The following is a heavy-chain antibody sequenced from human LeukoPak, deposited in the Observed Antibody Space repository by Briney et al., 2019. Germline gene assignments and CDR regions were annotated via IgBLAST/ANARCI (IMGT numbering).Heavy chain of an antibody. CDR2: IYHSGST. CDR1: GGSISRSNW. J-gene: IGHJ4*02. CDR3: ASLNYDILTGYFD. Sequence: SETLSLTCAVSGGSISRSNWWSWVRQPPGKGLEWIGEIYHSGSTNYNPSLKSRVTISVDKSKNQFSLKLSSVTAADTAVYYCASLNYDILTGYFDWGQGTLVTVSS. D-gene: IGHD3-9*01. V-gene: IGHV4-4*02.